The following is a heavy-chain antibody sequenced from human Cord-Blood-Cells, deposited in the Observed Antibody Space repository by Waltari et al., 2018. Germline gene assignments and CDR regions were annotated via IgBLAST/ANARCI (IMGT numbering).Heavy chain of an antibody. CDR3: ARQGGRSGYYDAFDI. CDR1: GGPFSSSA. Sequence: VQLVQSGAEVKKPGSSVKVSCKASGGPFSSSAISWVRQSPGQGLEWMGGIIPIFGTANYAQKFQGRVTITADESTSTAYMELSSLRSEDTAVYYCARQGGRSGYYDAFDIWGQGTMVTVSS. J-gene: IGHJ3*02. V-gene: IGHV1-69*12. CDR2: IIPIFGTA. D-gene: IGHD3-3*01.